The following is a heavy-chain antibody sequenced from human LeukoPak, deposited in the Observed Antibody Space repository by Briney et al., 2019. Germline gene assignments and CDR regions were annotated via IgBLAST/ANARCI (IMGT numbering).Heavy chain of an antibody. CDR3: AREGSTSGTNWFDA. V-gene: IGHV4-38-2*02. D-gene: IGHD3-10*01. J-gene: IGHJ5*02. CDR2: IYHSGST. Sequence: PSETLSLTCAVSDYSITSDYYWGWIRQPPGKGLEWIGSIYHSGSTYYNPSLKSRVTISVDTSKNQFSLKLTSVTAADTAVYYCAREGSTSGTNWFDAWGKGTRVTVSS. CDR1: DYSITSDYY.